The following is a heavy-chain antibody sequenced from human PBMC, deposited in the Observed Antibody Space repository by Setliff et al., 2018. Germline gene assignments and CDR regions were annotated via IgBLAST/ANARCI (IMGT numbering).Heavy chain of an antibody. J-gene: IGHJ5*02. V-gene: IGHV1-3*03. CDR3: ARGRRFGEYWFDP. CDR1: GYTFTTYA. CDR2: INAGNGHT. Sequence: GASVKVSCKASGYTFTTYAIHWVRQAPGQGLEWMGWINAGNGHTKYSLEFQGRVTISSDTAASTAYMQLSSLRSEDTAVYYCARGRRFGEYWFDPWGQGTLVT. D-gene: IGHD3-10*01.